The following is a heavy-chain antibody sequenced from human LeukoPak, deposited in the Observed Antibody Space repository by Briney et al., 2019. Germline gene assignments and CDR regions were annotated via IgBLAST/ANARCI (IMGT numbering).Heavy chain of an antibody. J-gene: IGHJ5*02. CDR2: IYYSGST. D-gene: IGHD1-1*01. CDR3: ARESRTQVNWFDP. V-gene: IGHV4-59*12. Sequence: SETLSLTCTVSGGSIGSYYWSWIRQPPGKGLKWIGYIYYSGSTNYNPSLKSRVTISVDTSKNQFSLKLSSVTAADTAVYYCARESRTQVNWFDPWGQGTLVTVSS. CDR1: GGSIGSYY.